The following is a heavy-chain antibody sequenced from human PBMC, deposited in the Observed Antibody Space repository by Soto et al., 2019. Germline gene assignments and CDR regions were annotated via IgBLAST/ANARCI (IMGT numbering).Heavy chain of an antibody. V-gene: IGHV1-8*01. J-gene: IGHJ4*02. CDR3: ARAKYCSGGSCYRFDY. Sequence: APVKVGCTACGDTLTRYVVNWVRKATGQGLEWMGWMNPNSGNTGYAQKFQGRVTMTRNTSISTAYMELSSLRSEDTAVYYCARAKYCSGGSCYRFDYWGQGTLVTVSS. CDR2: MNPNSGNT. CDR1: GDTLTRYV. D-gene: IGHD2-15*01.